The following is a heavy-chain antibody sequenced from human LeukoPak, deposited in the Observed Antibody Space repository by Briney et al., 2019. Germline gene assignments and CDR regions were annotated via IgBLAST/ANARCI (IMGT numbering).Heavy chain of an antibody. CDR1: GGTFSHFA. V-gene: IGHV1-18*01. J-gene: IGHJ5*02. D-gene: IGHD3-3*01. Sequence: GASVKVSCKASGGTFSHFAISWVRQAPGQGLEWMGWISAYNGNTNYAQKLQGRVTMTEDTSTDTAYMELSSLRSEDTAVYYCATAYRSGYYRESWFDPWGQGTLVTVSS. CDR3: ATAYRSGYYRESWFDP. CDR2: ISAYNGNT.